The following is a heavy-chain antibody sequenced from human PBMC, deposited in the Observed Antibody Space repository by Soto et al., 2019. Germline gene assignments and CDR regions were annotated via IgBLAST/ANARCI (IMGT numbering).Heavy chain of an antibody. J-gene: IGHJ5*02. Sequence: EVQLLESGGGLVQPGGSLRLSCAVSGFTFTSYAMSWVRQAPGRGLEWVSTVSGGNGGRTYYAESVRGRFTISRDNSKNMVNLQVNSLRAEDTAVYYCARTRCSEAGCNANWFGPWGQGILVTVSS. CDR1: GFTFTSYA. CDR3: ARTRCSEAGCNANWFGP. V-gene: IGHV3-23*01. CDR2: VSGGNGGRT. D-gene: IGHD6-13*01.